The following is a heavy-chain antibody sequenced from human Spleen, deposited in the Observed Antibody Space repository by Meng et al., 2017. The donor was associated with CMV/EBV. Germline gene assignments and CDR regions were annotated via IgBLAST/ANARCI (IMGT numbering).Heavy chain of an antibody. CDR1: YP. CDR2: IRDSGASI. Sequence: YPMIGARQPPGKRLAWVSVIRDSGASIHYEDAVKGRFTISGDNSKNTLFLQLNSLSAEDTAVYYCARDAYFYDSSGIDWGQGTLVTVSS. J-gene: IGHJ4*02. V-gene: IGHV3-23*01. CDR3: ARDAYFYDSSGID. D-gene: IGHD3-22*01.